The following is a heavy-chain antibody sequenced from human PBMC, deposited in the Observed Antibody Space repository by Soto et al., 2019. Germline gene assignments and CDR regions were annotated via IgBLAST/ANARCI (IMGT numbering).Heavy chain of an antibody. J-gene: IGHJ6*03. CDR3: AKEMSTFGDFNYYYMDV. Sequence: ESGGGLVQPGRSLRLACAASGFTFDQYTMHWVRQAPGKGLEWVSSITWHSGTIGYADSVKGRFTISRDHAKNSLYLQMNSLRGEDTALYYCAKEMSTFGDFNYYYMDVWGNGTTVTVSS. D-gene: IGHD3-16*01. V-gene: IGHV3-9*01. CDR2: ITWHSGTI. CDR1: GFTFDQYT.